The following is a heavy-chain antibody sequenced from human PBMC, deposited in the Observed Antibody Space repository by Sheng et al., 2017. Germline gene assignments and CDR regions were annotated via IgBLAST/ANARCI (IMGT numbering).Heavy chain of an antibody. CDR1: GFTFDDYA. CDR3: AKDMAAGIDYYYYGMDV. V-gene: IGHV3-9*01. D-gene: IGHD6-19*01. CDR2: ISWNSGSI. J-gene: IGHJ6*02. Sequence: EVQLVESGGGLVQPGRSLRLSCAASGFTFDDYAMHWVRQAPGKGLECVSGISWNSGSIGYADSVKGRFTISRDNAKNSLYLQMNSLRAEDTALYYCAKDMAAGIDYYYYGMDVWGQGTTVTVSS.